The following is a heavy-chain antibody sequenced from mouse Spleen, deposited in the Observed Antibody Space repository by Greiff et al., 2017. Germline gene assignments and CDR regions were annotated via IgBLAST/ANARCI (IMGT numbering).Heavy chain of an antibody. J-gene: IGHJ4*01. Sequence: VKLMESGAELVRPGASVTLSCKASGYTFTDYEMHWVKQTPVHGLEWIGAIDPETGGTAYNQKFKGKAILTADKSSSTAYMELRSLTSEDSAVYYCTRRDSSGYGAMDYWGQGTSVTVSS. D-gene: IGHD3-2*01. V-gene: IGHV1-15*01. CDR2: IDPETGGT. CDR3: TRRDSSGYGAMDY. CDR1: GYTFTDYE.